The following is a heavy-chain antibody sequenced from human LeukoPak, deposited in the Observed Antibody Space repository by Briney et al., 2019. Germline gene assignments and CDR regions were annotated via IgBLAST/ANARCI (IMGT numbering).Heavy chain of an antibody. D-gene: IGHD3-22*01. CDR3: ASGGTNYYDSSGYVLNY. CDR2: IIPILGIA. Sequence: SVKVSCKASGGTFSSYAISWVRQAPGQGLEWMGRIIPILGIANYAQKFQGRVTITADKSTSTAYMELSSLRSEDTAVYYCASGGTNYYDSSGYVLNYWGQGTLVTVSS. V-gene: IGHV1-69*04. CDR1: GGTFSSYA. J-gene: IGHJ4*02.